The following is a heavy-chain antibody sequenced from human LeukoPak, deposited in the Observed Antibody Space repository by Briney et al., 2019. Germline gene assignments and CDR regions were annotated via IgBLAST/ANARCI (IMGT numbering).Heavy chain of an antibody. Sequence: SETLSLTCTVSGGSISSYYWSWIRQPPGKGLEWIGYIYYSGSTNYNPSLRSRVTISVDTSKNQFSLKLSSVTAADTAVYYCASQRSDHYGMDVWGQGTTVTVSS. J-gene: IGHJ6*02. CDR1: GGSISSYY. CDR2: IYYSGST. V-gene: IGHV4-59*08. CDR3: ASQRSDHYGMDV. D-gene: IGHD3-3*01.